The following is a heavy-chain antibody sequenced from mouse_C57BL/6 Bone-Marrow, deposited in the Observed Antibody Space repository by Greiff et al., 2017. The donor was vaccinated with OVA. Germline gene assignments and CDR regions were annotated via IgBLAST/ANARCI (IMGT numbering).Heavy chain of an antibody. CDR3: ARQDYYGSRRDWYFDV. D-gene: IGHD1-1*01. Sequence: EVQRVESGGDLVKPGGSLKLSCAASGFTFSSYGMSWVRQTPDKRLEWVATISSGGSYTYYPDSVKGRFTISRDNAKNTLYLQMSSLKSEDTAMYYCARQDYYGSRRDWYFDVWGTGTTVTVSS. V-gene: IGHV5-6*01. CDR1: GFTFSSYG. CDR2: ISSGGSYT. J-gene: IGHJ1*03.